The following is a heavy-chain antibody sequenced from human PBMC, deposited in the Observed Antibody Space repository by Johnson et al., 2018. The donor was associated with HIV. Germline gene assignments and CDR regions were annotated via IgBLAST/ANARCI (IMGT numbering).Heavy chain of an antibody. Sequence: QVQLVESGGGVVQPGRSLRLSCAASAFTLTNYAIHWVRQAPGKGLEWVAIISYDETYKDYADSVKGRFIISRDIFRNTLYLDMNSLRAEDTAVYFCVRDLYCVDGLCRTDAFDIWGQGTLV. V-gene: IGHV3-30*04. CDR2: ISYDETYK. CDR3: VRDLYCVDGLCRTDAFDI. J-gene: IGHJ3*02. D-gene: IGHD2-8*01. CDR1: AFTLTNYA.